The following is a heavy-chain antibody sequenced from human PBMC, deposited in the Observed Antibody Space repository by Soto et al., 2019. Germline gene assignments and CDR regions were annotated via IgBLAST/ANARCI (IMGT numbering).Heavy chain of an antibody. CDR3: ARGGYCSGGTCYDAFDI. CDR2: INRDGSRT. CDR1: GFTFSSYW. D-gene: IGHD2-15*01. V-gene: IGHV3-74*01. J-gene: IGHJ3*02. Sequence: EVQLVESGGGLVQPGGSLRLSCAASGFTFSSYWMHWVRQAPGKGLVGVSRINRDGSRTSYADSVKGRFTISRDNAENTLNLQMNSLRAEDTAVYYCARGGYCSGGTCYDAFDIWGQGTMVTVSS.